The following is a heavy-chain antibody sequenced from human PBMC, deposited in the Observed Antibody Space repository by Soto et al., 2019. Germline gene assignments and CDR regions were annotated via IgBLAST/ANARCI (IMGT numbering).Heavy chain of an antibody. CDR1: GFTFTSYA. Sequence: PWGSRRLSCAASGFTFTSYAVTWVRQAPEKGLDCVSSISGTSSYIYSADSVKGRFTLSRDNAKNLMYLQMHSLRAEDTALYSCARDALDFGDYDYAFDIWGQGTMVTVSS. V-gene: IGHV3-21*01. D-gene: IGHD4-17*01. J-gene: IGHJ3*02. CDR3: ARDALDFGDYDYAFDI. CDR2: ISGTSSYI.